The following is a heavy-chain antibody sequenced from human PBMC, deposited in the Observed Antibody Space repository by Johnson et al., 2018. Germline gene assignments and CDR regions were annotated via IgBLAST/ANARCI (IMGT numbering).Heavy chain of an antibody. J-gene: IGHJ3*02. CDR2: VYHSGST. CDR1: GASISSSNW. D-gene: IGHD3-9*01. Sequence: QVQLQESGPGLVKPSETLSLTCGVSGASISSSNWWSWVRQSPGKGLEWIGEVYHSGSTNYNPSLQSRVTISVDESKNQFSLKLKSVTAADTAVYICARDNEFQFDSRGSVGLALDIWGQGTMVFVSS. CDR3: ARDNEFQFDSRGSVGLALDI. V-gene: IGHV4-4*02.